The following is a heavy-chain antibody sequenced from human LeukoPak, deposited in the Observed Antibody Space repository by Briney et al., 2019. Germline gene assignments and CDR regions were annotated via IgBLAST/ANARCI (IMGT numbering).Heavy chain of an antibody. Sequence: PGGSLRLSCAASGFTFSSYEMNWVRQAPGKGLEWVSYISSSGSTIYYAGSVKGRFTISRDNAKNSLYLQMNSLRAEDTAVYYCARGANYYGSGSHNWFDPWGQGTLVTVSS. CDR1: GFTFSSYE. J-gene: IGHJ5*02. CDR2: ISSSGSTI. CDR3: ARGANYYGSGSHNWFDP. D-gene: IGHD3-10*01. V-gene: IGHV3-48*03.